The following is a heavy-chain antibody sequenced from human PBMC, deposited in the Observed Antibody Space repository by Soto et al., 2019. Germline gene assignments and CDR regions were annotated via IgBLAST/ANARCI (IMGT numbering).Heavy chain of an antibody. Sequence: GGSLRLSCPAPGFLFTDYYMRCIRQPPGKGLEWLAYIDSSSDYTNSADSVKGRFTIYRDNAKNSVFLQMKNLRAADPAVYYCARDLRFSSSNYFDCWR. CDR3: ARDLRFSSSNYFDC. V-gene: IGHV3-11*06. J-gene: IGHJ5*01. CDR1: GFLFTDYY. D-gene: IGHD4-4*01. CDR2: IDSSSDYT.